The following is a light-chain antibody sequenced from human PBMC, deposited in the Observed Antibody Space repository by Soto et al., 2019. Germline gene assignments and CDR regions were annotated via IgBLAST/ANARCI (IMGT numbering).Light chain of an antibody. V-gene: IGKV3-11*01. Sequence: EIVLTQSPATLSLSPGERATLSCRASQSVSSFLAWYQQKPGQAPRLLIYDASNRATGIPTRFSGSGSGTEFTLTISSLEPEDFAVYYCQQRSIWPKTFGQGTKVEIK. J-gene: IGKJ1*01. CDR2: DAS. CDR3: QQRSIWPKT. CDR1: QSVSSF.